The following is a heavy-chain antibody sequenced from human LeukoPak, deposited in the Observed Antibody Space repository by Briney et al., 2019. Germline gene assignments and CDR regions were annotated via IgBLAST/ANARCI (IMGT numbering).Heavy chain of an antibody. CDR1: GXXXXYTNYG. CDR3: ASFPAYDSSGYYYVDY. CDR2: IYYSGSN. Sequence: XCTXXGXXXXYTNYGWGWIRQPQGKGLEWIGSIYYSGSNYHKPSLKSRVTISVDTSKNQFSLKLTSVSAADTAVYYCASFPAYDSSGYYYVDYWGQGTLVTVSS. D-gene: IGHD3-22*01. V-gene: IGHV4-39*01. J-gene: IGHJ4*02.